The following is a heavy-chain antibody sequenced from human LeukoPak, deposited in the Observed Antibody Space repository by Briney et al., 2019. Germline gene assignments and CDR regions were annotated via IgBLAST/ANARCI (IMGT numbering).Heavy chain of an antibody. CDR3: ATALDIVVVPAGPGFDY. V-gene: IGHV1-18*01. J-gene: IGHJ4*02. Sequence: GASVKVSCKASGYTFTSYGISWVRQAPGQGLEWMGWISAYNGNTNYAQKLQGRVTMTTDTSTSTAYMELRSLRSDDTAVYYCATALDIVVVPAGPGFDYWGQGTLVTVSS. CDR1: GYTFTSYG. D-gene: IGHD2-2*03. CDR2: ISAYNGNT.